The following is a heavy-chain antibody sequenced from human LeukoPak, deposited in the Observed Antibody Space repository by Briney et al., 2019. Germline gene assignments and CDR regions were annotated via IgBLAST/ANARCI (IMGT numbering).Heavy chain of an antibody. CDR1: GFTFSSYA. CDR2: ISGTGTLT. Sequence: GGSLRLSCAASGFTFSSYAMSWVRQAPGRGLEWVSAISGTGTLTYYADSVKGRFTISRDNSKNTLYLQMNSLRAEDTAVYSCAKHRVVGQWYFDLWGRGTLVTVSS. J-gene: IGHJ2*01. CDR3: AKHRVVGQWYFDL. D-gene: IGHD2-15*01. V-gene: IGHV3-23*01.